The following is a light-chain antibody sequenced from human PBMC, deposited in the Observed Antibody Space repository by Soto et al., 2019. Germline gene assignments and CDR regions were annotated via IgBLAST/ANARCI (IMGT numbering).Light chain of an antibody. CDR3: ISYTSSSTLVV. V-gene: IGLV2-14*01. J-gene: IGLJ1*01. CDR2: DVN. Sequence: QSALTQPASVSGSPGQSITISCTGTSRDVGGYNYVSWYQQHPGKAPKLMIYDVNNRPSGVSNRFSGSKSGNTASLTISGLQAEDEADYYCISYTSSSTLVVFGTGTKVTVL. CDR1: SRDVGGYNY.